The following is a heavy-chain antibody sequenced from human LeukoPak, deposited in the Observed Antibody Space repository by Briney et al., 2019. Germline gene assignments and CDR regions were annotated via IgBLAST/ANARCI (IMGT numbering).Heavy chain of an antibody. CDR3: ASYFYGDYRISQY. D-gene: IGHD4-17*01. CDR2: IYSGGST. V-gene: IGHV3-66*01. J-gene: IGHJ4*02. Sequence: PGGSLRLSCAASGFTVSSNYMSWVRQAPGKGLEWVSVIYSGGSTYYADSVKGRFTISRDNSKNTLYLQMNSLRAEDTAVYYCASYFYGDYRISQYWGQGTLVTVSS. CDR1: GFTVSSNY.